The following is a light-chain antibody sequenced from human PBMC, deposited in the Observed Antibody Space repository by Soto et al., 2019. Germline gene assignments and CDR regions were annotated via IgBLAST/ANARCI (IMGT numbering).Light chain of an antibody. V-gene: IGLV2-14*01. J-gene: IGLJ1*01. CDR2: DVS. CDR3: SSYTSSSTRV. CDR1: SSDVGGYNC. Sequence: QSVLTQPASVSGSPGQSITISCTGTSSDVGGYNCVSWYQQHPGKAPKLMIYDVSNRPSGVSNRFSGSKSGNTASLTISGLQAEDEADYYCSSYTSSSTRVFGTGTRSPS.